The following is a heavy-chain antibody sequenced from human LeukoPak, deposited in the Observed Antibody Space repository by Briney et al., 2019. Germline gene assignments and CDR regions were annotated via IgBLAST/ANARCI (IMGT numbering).Heavy chain of an antibody. Sequence: SETLSLTCTVSGGSISSSSYYWGWIRQPPGKGLEWIGSIYYSGSTYYNPSLKSRVTISVDTSKNQCSLKLSSVTAADTAVYYCARFYYGSGSQNFDYWGQGTLVTVSS. D-gene: IGHD3-10*01. J-gene: IGHJ4*02. CDR3: ARFYYGSGSQNFDY. V-gene: IGHV4-39*01. CDR2: IYYSGST. CDR1: GGSISSSSYY.